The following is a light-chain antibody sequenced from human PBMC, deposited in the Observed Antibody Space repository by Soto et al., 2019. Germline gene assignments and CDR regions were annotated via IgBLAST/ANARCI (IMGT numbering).Light chain of an antibody. Sequence: QSVLTQPASVSGSPGQSITISCTGTSSDVGGYNYVSWYQQHPGKAPKLMIYDVSNRPSGVSNRSSGSKSGNTASLTISGLQAEDEADYYCSSYTSSSRVFGTGTKLTVL. CDR3: SSYTSSSRV. CDR1: SSDVGGYNY. J-gene: IGLJ1*01. CDR2: DVS. V-gene: IGLV2-14*01.